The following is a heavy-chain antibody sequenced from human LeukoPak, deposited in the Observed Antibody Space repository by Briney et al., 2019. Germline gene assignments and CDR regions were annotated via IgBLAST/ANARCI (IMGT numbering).Heavy chain of an antibody. J-gene: IGHJ4*02. Sequence: GGSLRLSCAASGFTVSSNYMSWVRQAPGKGLEWVSVIYSGGSTYYADSVKGRFTISRDNSKNTLYLQMNSLRAEDTAVYHCARDTTGYGSGDYWGQGTLVTVSS. CDR2: IYSGGST. CDR3: ARDTTGYGSGDY. D-gene: IGHD3-10*01. V-gene: IGHV3-66*01. CDR1: GFTVSSNY.